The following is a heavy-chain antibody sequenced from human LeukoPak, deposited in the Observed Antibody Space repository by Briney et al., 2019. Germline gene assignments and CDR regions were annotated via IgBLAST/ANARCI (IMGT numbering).Heavy chain of an antibody. J-gene: IGHJ5*02. CDR2: MNPNSGNT. Sequence: ASVKVSCKASGYTITSYDINWVRQATGQGLEWMGWMNPNSGNTGYAQKFQGRVTMTRNTSISTAYMELSSLRSEDTAVYYCARRLIAARRGWFDPWGQGTLVTVSS. CDR1: GYTITSYD. CDR3: ARRLIAARRGWFDP. D-gene: IGHD6-6*01. V-gene: IGHV1-8*01.